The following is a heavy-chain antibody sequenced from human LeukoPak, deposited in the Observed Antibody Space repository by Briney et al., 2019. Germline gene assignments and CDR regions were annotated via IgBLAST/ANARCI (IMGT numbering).Heavy chain of an antibody. D-gene: IGHD3-3*01. CDR3: AKEDRYYGSLDY. CDR1: GFTFSSYG. CDR2: ISYDGSNK. Sequence: GRSLRLSCAASGFTFSSYGMHWVRQAPGKGLEWVAVISYDGSNKYYADSVKGRFTISRDKSKNTLYLQMNSLRAEDTAVYYCAKEDRYYGSLDYWGQGTLVTVSS. J-gene: IGHJ4*02. V-gene: IGHV3-30*18.